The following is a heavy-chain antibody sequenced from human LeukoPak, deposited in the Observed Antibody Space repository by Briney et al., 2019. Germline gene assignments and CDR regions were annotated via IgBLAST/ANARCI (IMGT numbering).Heavy chain of an antibody. D-gene: IGHD2-2*01. CDR2: IKSKTDGGTT. V-gene: IGHV3-15*01. CDR3: TTDPPPDIVVVPAALDFDY. Sequence: PGGSLRLSCAASGFTFSSYAMSWVRQAPGKGLEWVGRIKSKTDGGTTDYAAPVKGRFTISRDDSKNTLYLQMNSLKTEDTAVYYCTTDPPPDIVVVPAALDFDYWGQGTLVTVSS. J-gene: IGHJ4*02. CDR1: GFTFSSYA.